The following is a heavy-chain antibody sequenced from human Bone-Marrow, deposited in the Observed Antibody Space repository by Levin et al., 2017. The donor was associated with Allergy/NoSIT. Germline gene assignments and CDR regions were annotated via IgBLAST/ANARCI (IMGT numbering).Heavy chain of an antibody. J-gene: IGHJ4*02. V-gene: IGHV4-59*01. CDR3: ARRHYGDYLDY. D-gene: IGHD4-17*01. CDR2: MYYSGST. Sequence: SETLSLTCTVSGGSITSYYWTWIRQPPGKGLEWIGYMYYSGSTDYNPSLKGRVTISADTSKNQVSLKLSSVTAADTAVYYCARRHYGDYLDYWGQGALVTVSS. CDR1: GGSITSYY.